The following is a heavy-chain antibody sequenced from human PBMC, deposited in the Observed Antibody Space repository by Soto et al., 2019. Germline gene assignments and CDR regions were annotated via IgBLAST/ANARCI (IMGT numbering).Heavy chain of an antibody. CDR2: MNPNSGNT. D-gene: IGHD3-10*01. CDR1: GYTFTSYD. J-gene: IGHJ6*02. CDR3: AREMVRGVYYYYGMDV. V-gene: IGHV1-8*01. Sequence: ASVKVSCKASGYTFTSYDINWVRQATGQGLEWMGWMNPNSGNTGYAQKFQGRVTMTRNTSISTAYMELSSLRSEDTVVYYCAREMVRGVYYYYGMDVWGQGTTVTVSS.